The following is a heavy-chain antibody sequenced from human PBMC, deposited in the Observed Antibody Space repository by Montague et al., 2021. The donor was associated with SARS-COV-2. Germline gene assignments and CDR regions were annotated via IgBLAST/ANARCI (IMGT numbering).Heavy chain of an antibody. D-gene: IGHD4-17*01. J-gene: IGHJ6*02. CDR3: ARDRTVTTFYYYYYYGMDV. Sequence: SETLSLTCAVYGGSFSGYYWSWIRQPPGKGLEWIGEINHSGSTNYNPSLKSRVTISVDTSKNQFSLKLSSVTAADTAVYYCARDRTVTTFYYYYYYGMDVWGQGTTVTVSS. V-gene: IGHV4-34*01. CDR1: GGSFSGYY. CDR2: INHSGST.